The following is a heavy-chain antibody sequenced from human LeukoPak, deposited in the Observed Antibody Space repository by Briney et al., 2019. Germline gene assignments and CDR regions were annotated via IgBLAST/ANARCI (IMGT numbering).Heavy chain of an antibody. D-gene: IGHD5-12*01. CDR2: IIPIFGTA. Sequence: GASVKVSCKAAGGTLGNYADSWVRQATKQGLEWMGGIIPIFGTANYAQKFQGRVTITTDESTSTAYMELSSLRSEDTAVYYCASGRVATFDYWGQGTLVTVSS. CDR3: ASGRVATFDY. CDR1: GGTLGNYA. V-gene: IGHV1-69*05. J-gene: IGHJ4*02.